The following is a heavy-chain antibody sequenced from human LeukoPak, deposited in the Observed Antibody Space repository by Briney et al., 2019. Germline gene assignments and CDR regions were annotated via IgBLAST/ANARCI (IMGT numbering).Heavy chain of an antibody. V-gene: IGHV3-66*01. Sequence: GGSLRLSCAASGFTVSSNYMSWVRQAPGKGLAWVSVIYSDGRTYYADSVKGRFIISRDNTKNKLYLQMNGLRVEDTAVYYCARERYDIVSYCDYWGQGTLVTVSS. CDR1: GFTVSSNY. D-gene: IGHD1-1*01. CDR2: IYSDGRT. CDR3: ARERYDIVSYCDY. J-gene: IGHJ4*02.